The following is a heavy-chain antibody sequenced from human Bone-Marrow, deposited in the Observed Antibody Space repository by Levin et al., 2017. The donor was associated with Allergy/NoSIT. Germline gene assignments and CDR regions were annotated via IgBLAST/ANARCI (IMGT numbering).Heavy chain of an antibody. CDR1: GFTFSDYY. Sequence: GGSLRLSCVASGFTFSDYYMNWIRQSPGKGLEWVSYISQTGSDTNYADSVQGRFFISRDNSRNSLYLQMNNLRAEDTALYFCAKTARLLDYWGQGTLVTVSS. J-gene: IGHJ4*02. V-gene: IGHV3-11*03. CDR3: AKTARLLDY. CDR2: ISQTGSDT.